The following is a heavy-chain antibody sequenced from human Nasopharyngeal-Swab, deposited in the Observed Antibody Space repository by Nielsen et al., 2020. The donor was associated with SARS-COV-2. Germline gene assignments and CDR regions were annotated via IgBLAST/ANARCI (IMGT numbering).Heavy chain of an antibody. CDR3: ARGFLQTGFDY. Sequence: SQTLSLTCAISGDSVSSTNVGWNWIRQSPSRGLEWLGRTYYGSKWYNHYAPSVKSRVTIKPDTSKNQFSLQMDSVTPEDSAVYYCARGFLQTGFDYWGQGTLVTVSS. CDR1: GDSVSSTNVG. J-gene: IGHJ4*02. CDR2: TYYGSKWYN. V-gene: IGHV6-1*01. D-gene: IGHD3-9*01.